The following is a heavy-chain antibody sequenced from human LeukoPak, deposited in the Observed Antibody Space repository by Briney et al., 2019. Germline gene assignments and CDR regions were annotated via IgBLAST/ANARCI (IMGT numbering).Heavy chain of an antibody. D-gene: IGHD6-19*01. V-gene: IGHV1-46*01. CDR1: GYTFTSYY. Sequence: ASVKVSCKASGYTFTSYYMHWVRQAPGQGGEWMGIINPSGGSTSYAQKFQGRVTMTRDTSTSTVYMELSSLRSEDTAVYYCARESAHKQKWLVHFCDYWGQGTLVTVSS. CDR2: INPSGGST. CDR3: ARESAHKQKWLVHFCDY. J-gene: IGHJ4*02.